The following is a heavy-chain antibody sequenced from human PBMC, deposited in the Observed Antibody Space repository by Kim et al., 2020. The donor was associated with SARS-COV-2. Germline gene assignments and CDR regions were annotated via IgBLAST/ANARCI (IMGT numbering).Heavy chain of an antibody. CDR1: GFTFSDYY. D-gene: IGHD6-13*01. Sequence: GGSLRLSCAASGFTFSDYYMSWIRQAPGKGLEWVSYISSSSSYTNYADSVKGRFTISRDNAKNSLYLQMNSLRAEDTAVYYCARDKAAAGPMLFYYYYGMDVWGQGTTVTVSS. CDR3: ARDKAAAGPMLFYYYYGMDV. V-gene: IGHV3-11*06. CDR2: ISSSSSYT. J-gene: IGHJ6*02.